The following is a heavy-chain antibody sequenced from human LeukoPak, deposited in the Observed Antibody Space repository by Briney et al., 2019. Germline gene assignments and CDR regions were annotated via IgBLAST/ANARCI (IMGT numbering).Heavy chain of an antibody. CDR1: GFTFSSYG. D-gene: IGHD1-26*01. J-gene: IGHJ4*02. CDR2: ISYDGSNK. Sequence: GGSLRLSCAASGFTFSSYGMHWVRQAPGKGLEWVAVISYDGSNKYYADSVKGRFTISRDNSKNTLYLQMNSLRAEDTAVYYCAKMVGATNPLFFFDYWGQGTLVTSPQ. V-gene: IGHV3-30*18. CDR3: AKMVGATNPLFFFDY.